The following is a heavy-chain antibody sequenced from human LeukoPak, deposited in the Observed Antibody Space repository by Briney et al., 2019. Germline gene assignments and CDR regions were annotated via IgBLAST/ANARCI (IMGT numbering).Heavy chain of an antibody. D-gene: IGHD4-17*01. V-gene: IGHV3-30*02. J-gene: IGHJ4*02. CDR3: AKVGPPSQQILTVTTFVY. CDR1: GFTFSSYG. Sequence: PGGSLRLSCAASGFTFSSYGMHWVRQAPGKGLEWVAFIRYDGSNKYYADSVKGRFTISRDNSKNTLYLQMNSLRAEDTAVYYCAKVGPPSQQILTVTTFVYWGQGTLVTVSS. CDR2: IRYDGSNK.